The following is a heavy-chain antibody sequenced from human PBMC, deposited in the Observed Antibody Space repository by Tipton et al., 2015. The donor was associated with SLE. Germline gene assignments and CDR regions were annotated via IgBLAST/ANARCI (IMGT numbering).Heavy chain of an antibody. CDR2: IDTAGDA. V-gene: IGHV3-13*01. D-gene: IGHD3-22*01. J-gene: IGHJ3*02. CDR3: ANTPNYYDSGGYYFDAFDI. Sequence: SLRLSCAASGFTFSTHDMHWVRQATGKGLEWVSAIDTAGDAFYAGSVKGRFTISRDNSKNTLYLQMNSLRAEDTAVYYCANTPNYYDSGGYYFDAFDIWGQGTMVTVSS. CDR1: GFTFSTHD.